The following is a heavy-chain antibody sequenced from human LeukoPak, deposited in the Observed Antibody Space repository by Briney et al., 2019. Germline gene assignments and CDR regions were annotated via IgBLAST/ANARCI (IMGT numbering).Heavy chain of an antibody. D-gene: IGHD2-15*01. Sequence: SETLSLTCAVYGGSFSGYYWSWIRQPPGKGLEWIGEINHSGSTNYNPSLKSRVTMPLDTSKSQFSLRLSSVTAADTAAYFCARHPFATPFDYWGPGTLVTVSS. V-gene: IGHV4-34*01. CDR2: INHSGST. CDR1: GGSFSGYY. J-gene: IGHJ4*02. CDR3: ARHPFATPFDY.